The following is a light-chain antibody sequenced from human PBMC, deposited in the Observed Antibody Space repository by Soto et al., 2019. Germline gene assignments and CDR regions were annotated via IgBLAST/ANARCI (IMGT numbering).Light chain of an antibody. V-gene: IGKV3-11*01. Sequence: EIVLTQSPGTLSLSPGERATLSCRASQSVTSSYLAWYQQKPGQAPRLLIHGASNRATGIPARFSGSGSGTDFTLTISSLEPEDFAVYYCQQRSNWPPTFGQGTRLEL. CDR3: QQRSNWPPT. J-gene: IGKJ5*01. CDR2: GAS. CDR1: QSVTSSY.